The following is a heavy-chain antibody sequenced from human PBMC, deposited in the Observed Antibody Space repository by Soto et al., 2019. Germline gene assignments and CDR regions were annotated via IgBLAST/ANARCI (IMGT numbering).Heavy chain of an antibody. J-gene: IGHJ4*02. V-gene: IGHV4-59*12. D-gene: IGHD3-3*01. CDR3: ARESPYYDFWSGYYIDY. CDR2: IYYSGST. Sequence: NPSETLSLTCTVSGGSISSYYWSWIRQPPGEGLEWIGYIYYSGSTNYNPSLKSRVTISVDTSKNQFSLKLSSVTAADTAVYYCARESPYYDFWSGYYIDYWGQGTLVTVSS. CDR1: GGSISSYY.